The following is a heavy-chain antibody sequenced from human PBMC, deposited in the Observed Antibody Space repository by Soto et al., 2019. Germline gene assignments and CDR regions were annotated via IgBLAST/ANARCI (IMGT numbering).Heavy chain of an antibody. CDR1: GFTVSSNY. CDR2: IYSGGST. D-gene: IGHD6-13*01. J-gene: IGHJ6*03. CDR3: AREYNSSWDYYYYMDV. V-gene: IGHV3-66*01. Sequence: GGSLRLSCAASGFTVSSNYMSWVRQAPGKGLEWVSVIYSGGSTYYADSVKGRFTISRDNSKNTLYLQMNSLRAEDTAVYYCAREYNSSWDYYYYMDVWGKGTTVTVSS.